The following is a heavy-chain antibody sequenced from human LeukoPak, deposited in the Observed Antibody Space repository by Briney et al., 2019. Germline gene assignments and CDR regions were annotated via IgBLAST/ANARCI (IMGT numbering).Heavy chain of an antibody. J-gene: IGHJ5*02. CDR2: IYYSGST. D-gene: IGHD3-10*01. Sequence: SETLSLTCTVSGGSISSYYWSWIRQPPGPGLEWIGYIYYSGSTNYNHSLTSRVTISVATSKNQFSLKLSSVTAADTAGNYWARAVWFGELNTNWFDPWGQGTLVTVSS. CDR1: GGSISSYY. CDR3: ARAVWFGELNTNWFDP. V-gene: IGHV4-59*01.